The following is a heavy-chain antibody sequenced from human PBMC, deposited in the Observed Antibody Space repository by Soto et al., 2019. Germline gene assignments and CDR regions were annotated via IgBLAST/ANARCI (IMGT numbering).Heavy chain of an antibody. Sequence: QVQLVESGGGVVQPGRSLRLSCAASGFTFSSDGLHWVRQAPGQGLEWVAVIWYDGSNKYYADSVKGRFTISRDNSKNTLYLQMNSMRAEDTAVYYCARDLGAVAGTEFYFDHWGQGTLVTVSS. CDR3: ARDLGAVAGTEFYFDH. CDR2: IWYDGSNK. J-gene: IGHJ4*02. CDR1: GFTFSSDG. D-gene: IGHD6-19*01. V-gene: IGHV3-33*01.